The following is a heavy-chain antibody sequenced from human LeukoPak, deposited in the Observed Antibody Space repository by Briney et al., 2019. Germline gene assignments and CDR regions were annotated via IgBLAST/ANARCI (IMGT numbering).Heavy chain of an antibody. Sequence: GGSLRLSCAASGFTFSSYSMNWVRQAPGKGLEWVSSISSSSSYIYYADSVKGRFTISRDNAKNSLYLQMNSLRAEDTAVYYCAKEDFDDRRFDYWGQGTLVTVSS. D-gene: IGHD3-9*01. CDR2: ISSSSSYI. V-gene: IGHV3-21*01. CDR1: GFTFSSYS. J-gene: IGHJ4*02. CDR3: AKEDFDDRRFDY.